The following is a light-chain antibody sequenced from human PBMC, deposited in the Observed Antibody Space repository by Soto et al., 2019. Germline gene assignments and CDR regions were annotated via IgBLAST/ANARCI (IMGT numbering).Light chain of an antibody. Sequence: EIVVTQSPPTLSVSPGERATLSCRASQSVSSNLAWYQQRPGQAPRLLIYDASASATGIPARFSGSGSGTEFTLTISSLQSEDFAVYYCQQYNDWPPWTFGQGTKVEIK. CDR1: QSVSSN. V-gene: IGKV3-15*01. CDR3: QQYNDWPPWT. CDR2: DAS. J-gene: IGKJ1*01.